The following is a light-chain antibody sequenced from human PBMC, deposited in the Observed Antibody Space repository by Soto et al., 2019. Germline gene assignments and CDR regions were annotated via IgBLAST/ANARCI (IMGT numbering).Light chain of an antibody. V-gene: IGLV2-23*01. Sequence: QSALTQPASVSGSPGQSITISCTGTSSDVGSYNLVSWYQQHPGKAPKLMIYEGSKRPSGVSNRFSGSKSGNTASLTISGLQAEDEADYYCCSYAGSRRVFGTGTKLNVL. CDR1: SSDVGSYNL. CDR3: CSYAGSRRV. J-gene: IGLJ1*01. CDR2: EGS.